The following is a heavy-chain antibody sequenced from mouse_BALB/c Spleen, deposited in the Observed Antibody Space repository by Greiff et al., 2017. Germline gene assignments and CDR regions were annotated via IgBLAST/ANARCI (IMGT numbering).Heavy chain of an antibody. CDR1: GYTFTDYA. Sequence: QVPLQQSGAELVRPGVSVKISCKGSGYTFTDYAMHWVKQSHAKSLEWIGVISTYYGDASYNQKFKGKATMTVDKSSSTAYMELARLTSEDSAIYYCARRAYGNYDFDYWGQGTTLSVSS. CDR3: ARRAYGNYDFDY. D-gene: IGHD2-10*02. V-gene: IGHV1S137*01. J-gene: IGHJ2*01. CDR2: ISTYYGDA.